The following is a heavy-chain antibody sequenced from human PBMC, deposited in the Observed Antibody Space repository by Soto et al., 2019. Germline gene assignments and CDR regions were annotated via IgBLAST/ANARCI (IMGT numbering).Heavy chain of an antibody. Sequence: PSETLSLTCAVSGYPISSGYYWAWIRQPPGQGLEWFGSISHSGSTYYNPSLKSRVTISVHTSKNQFSLDLTSVTAADTAIYYCARVHISGHGVDYWGQGTLVTVSS. CDR2: ISHSGST. D-gene: IGHD5-12*01. CDR1: GYPISSGYY. J-gene: IGHJ4*02. V-gene: IGHV4-38-2*01. CDR3: ARVHISGHGVDY.